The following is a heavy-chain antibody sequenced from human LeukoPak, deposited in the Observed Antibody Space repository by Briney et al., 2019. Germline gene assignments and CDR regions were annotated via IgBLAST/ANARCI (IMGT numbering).Heavy chain of an antibody. CDR1: GFTFSSHG. CDR3: AKDLGGRYRYFDY. J-gene: IGHJ4*02. D-gene: IGHD6-19*01. CDR2: ISPNGVIT. V-gene: IGHV3-23*01. Sequence: GGSLRLSCAASGFTFSSHGMNWVRQAPGKGLEWVSGISPNGVITYYADSVKGRFTISRDNSKNTLYLQMNSLRAEDTAVYYCAKDLGGRYRYFDYWGQGTLVTVSS.